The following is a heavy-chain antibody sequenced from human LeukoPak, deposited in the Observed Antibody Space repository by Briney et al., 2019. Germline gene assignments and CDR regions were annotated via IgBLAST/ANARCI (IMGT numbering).Heavy chain of an antibody. CDR1: GDSVSINSAA. CDR3: AGSPSPYSSGWYFDY. CDR2: TYQRSKWYN. V-gene: IGHV6-1*01. J-gene: IGHJ4*02. Sequence: SQTLSLTCAISGDSVSINSAAWNWTRQSPSRGLEWLGRTYQRSKWYNDYAVSVKSRITINPDISKNQFSLQLNSVTPEDTAVYYCAGSPSPYSSGWYFDYWGQGTLVTVSS. D-gene: IGHD6-19*01.